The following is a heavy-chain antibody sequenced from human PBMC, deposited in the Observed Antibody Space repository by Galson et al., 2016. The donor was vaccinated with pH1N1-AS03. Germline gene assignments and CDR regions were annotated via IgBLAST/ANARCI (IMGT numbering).Heavy chain of an antibody. CDR3: ARDSTYYFDMDDFYHGLDV. D-gene: IGHD2/OR15-2a*01. CDR2: ISPIFGSA. CDR1: GGTLNNYA. V-gene: IGHV1-69*06. J-gene: IGHJ6*02. Sequence: SVKVSCKASGGTLNNYAVNWVRQAPGQGLEWMGGISPIFGSANHAQKFQGRVTITADIFTNTAYMELSGLSSEDTAVYYCARDSTYYFDMDDFYHGLDVWGQGTTVTVSS.